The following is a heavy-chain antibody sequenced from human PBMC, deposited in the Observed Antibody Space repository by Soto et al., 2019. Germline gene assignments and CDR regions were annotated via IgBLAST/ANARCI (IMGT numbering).Heavy chain of an antibody. J-gene: IGHJ4*02. Sequence: QVQLVESGGGVVQPGRSLRLSCAAAGFTFSIYGMHWVRQAPGKGLEWVALILYDGSNTDYADSVKGRFTISRDNSKNTLYLQMNSLRAEDTAVYYCAKSAMTTVTYYFDSWGQGTLVTVSS. CDR2: ILYDGSNT. CDR3: AKSAMTTVTYYFDS. CDR1: GFTFSIYG. D-gene: IGHD4-17*01. V-gene: IGHV3-30*18.